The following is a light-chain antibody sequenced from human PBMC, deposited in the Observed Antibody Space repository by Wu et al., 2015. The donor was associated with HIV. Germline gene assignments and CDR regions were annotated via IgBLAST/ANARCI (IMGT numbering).Light chain of an antibody. J-gene: IGKJ5*01. Sequence: EIVLTQSPATLSLSPGERATLSCRASQSVSSNLAWYQQKPGQAPRLLIYGTSTRATGIPARFSGSGSATDFTLTISSLEPEDFAVYYCHQRSSWPLTFGQGTRLEIK. V-gene: IGKV3-11*01. CDR2: GTS. CDR1: QSVSSN. CDR3: HQRSSWPLT.